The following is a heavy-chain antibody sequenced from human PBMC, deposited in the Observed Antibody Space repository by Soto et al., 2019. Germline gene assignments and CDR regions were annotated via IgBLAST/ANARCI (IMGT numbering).Heavy chain of an antibody. CDR1: GGTFSSYT. CDR3: ASSLYYDSVWDS. D-gene: IGHD3-16*01. J-gene: IGHJ4*02. CDR2: IIPILGIA. V-gene: IGHV1-69*02. Sequence: ASVKVSCKASGGTFSSYTISWVRQAPGQGLEWMGRIIPILGIANYAQKFQGRVTITADKSTSTAYMELSSLRVEDTAVYYCASSLYYDSVWDSWAQGTLVTVSS.